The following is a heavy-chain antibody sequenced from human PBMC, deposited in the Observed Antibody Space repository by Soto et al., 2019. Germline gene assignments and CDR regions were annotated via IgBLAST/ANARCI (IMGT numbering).Heavy chain of an antibody. CDR3: ARESPYNILLVPAVTNWFDP. CDR1: GGTFSSYA. CDR2: IIPIFGTA. Sequence: QVQLVQSGAEVKKPGSSVKVSCKASGGTFSSYAISWVRQAPGQGLEWVGGIIPIFGTANYAQKFQGRVTITADESTSTAYMELSSLRSEDTAVYYCARESPYNILLVPAVTNWFDPWGQGSLVTVSS. V-gene: IGHV1-69*12. D-gene: IGHD2-2*01. J-gene: IGHJ5*02.